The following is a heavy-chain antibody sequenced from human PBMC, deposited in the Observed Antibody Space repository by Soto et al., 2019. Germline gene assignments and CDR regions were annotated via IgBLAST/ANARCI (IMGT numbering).Heavy chain of an antibody. V-gene: IGHV1-3*01. CDR1: GYTFTSYA. Sequence: GASVKVSCKASGYTFTSYAMHWVRQAPGQRLEWMGWINAGNGNTKYSQKFQGRVTITRDTSVSTAYMELSSLRSEDTAVYYCARDERPHMVRGDLLQYGMDVWGQGTTVTVSS. J-gene: IGHJ6*02. D-gene: IGHD3-10*01. CDR3: ARDERPHMVRGDLLQYGMDV. CDR2: INAGNGNT.